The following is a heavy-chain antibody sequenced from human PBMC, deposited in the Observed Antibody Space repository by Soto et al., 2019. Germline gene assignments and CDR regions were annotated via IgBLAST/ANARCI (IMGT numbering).Heavy chain of an antibody. CDR3: ARGQSSLTRFDY. V-gene: IGHV3-30-3*01. CDR1: GFTFSSYA. D-gene: IGHD2-2*01. J-gene: IGHJ4*02. CDR2: ISYDGSNK. Sequence: SLRLSCAASGFTFSSYAMHWVRQAPGKGLEWVAVISYDGSNKYYADSVKGRFTISRDNSKNTLYLQMNSLRAEDTAVYYCARGQSSLTRFDYWGQGTLVTVSS.